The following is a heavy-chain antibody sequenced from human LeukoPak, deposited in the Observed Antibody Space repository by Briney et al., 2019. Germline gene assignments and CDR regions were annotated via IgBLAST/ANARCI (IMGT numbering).Heavy chain of an antibody. V-gene: IGHV1-8*01. Sequence: ASVKVSWKASGYTFTSYDINWVRQATGQGLEWMGWMNPNSGNTGYAQKFQGRVTMTRNTSISTAYMELSSLRSEDTAVYYCARAIEDSSSWYHGYDAFDIWGQGTMVTVSS. CDR3: ARAIEDSSSWYHGYDAFDI. D-gene: IGHD6-13*01. CDR2: MNPNSGNT. CDR1: GYTFTSYD. J-gene: IGHJ3*02.